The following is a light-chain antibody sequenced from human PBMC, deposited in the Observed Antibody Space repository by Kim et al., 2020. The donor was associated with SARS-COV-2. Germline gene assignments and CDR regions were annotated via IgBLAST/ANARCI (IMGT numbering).Light chain of an antibody. V-gene: IGLV1-40*01. CDR2: GNN. Sequence: QSALTQPPSVSGAPGQGVTISCTGSSTNIGAGSDVHWYQQLPGTAPRLLIFGNNNRPSGVPDRFSGSKSGTSASLAITGLQAEDESAYYCQSYDNSLSVWVFGGGTQLTVL. J-gene: IGLJ3*02. CDR3: QSYDNSLSVWV. CDR1: STNIGAGSD.